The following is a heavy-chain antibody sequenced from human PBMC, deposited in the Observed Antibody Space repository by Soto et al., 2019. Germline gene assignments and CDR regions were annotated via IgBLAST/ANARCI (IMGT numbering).Heavy chain of an antibody. CDR2: IYYSGST. V-gene: IGHV4-30-4*01. CDR3: AREIYDSSGPNWFDP. D-gene: IGHD3-22*01. Sequence: TLSLTCTVSGGSISSGDYYWSWIRQPPGKGLEWIGYIYYSGSTYYNPSLKSRVTISVDTSKNQFSLKLSSVTAADTAVYYCAREIYDSSGPNWFDPLGQGTLLTISS. CDR1: GGSISSGDYY. J-gene: IGHJ5*02.